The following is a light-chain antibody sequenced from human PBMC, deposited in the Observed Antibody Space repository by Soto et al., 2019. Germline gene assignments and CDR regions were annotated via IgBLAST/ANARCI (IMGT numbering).Light chain of an antibody. V-gene: IGKV1-39*01. CDR2: AAS. CDR3: QQSYSTPPVT. Sequence: DIQMTQSPSSLSASVGDRVTITCRASQSISSYLNWYQQKPGKAPTLLIYAASSLQSGVPSRFSGSGSGTDFTLTISSLQPEDVATYYCQQSYSTPPVTVGGGTKVEIK. CDR1: QSISSY. J-gene: IGKJ4*01.